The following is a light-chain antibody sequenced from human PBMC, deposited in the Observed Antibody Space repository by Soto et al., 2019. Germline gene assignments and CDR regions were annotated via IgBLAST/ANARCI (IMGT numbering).Light chain of an antibody. CDR3: QQYNNWPQT. Sequence: IVLTQSPATLSLSPGERATLSCRASQSVRSSLAWYQQQPGQAPRLLIYDASNRATGIPGRFSGSGSGTDFTLTISGLQSEDFAVYYCQQYNNWPQTFGQGTKV. CDR1: QSVRSS. V-gene: IGKV3-11*01. J-gene: IGKJ1*01. CDR2: DAS.